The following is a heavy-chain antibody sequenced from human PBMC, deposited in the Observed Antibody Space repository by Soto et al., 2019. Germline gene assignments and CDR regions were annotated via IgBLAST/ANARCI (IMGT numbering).Heavy chain of an antibody. J-gene: IGHJ6*02. CDR1: GFTFSSYG. V-gene: IGHV3-33*01. CDR2: IWYDGSNK. Sequence: QVQLVESGGGVVQPGRSLRLSCAASGFTFSSYGMHWVRQAPGKGLEWVAVIWYDGSNKYYADSVKGRFTISRDNSKNTRYLQMNSLRAEDTAVYYCARAKRNGDHVGYYYYGMDVWGQGTTVTVSS. D-gene: IGHD4-17*01. CDR3: ARAKRNGDHVGYYYYGMDV.